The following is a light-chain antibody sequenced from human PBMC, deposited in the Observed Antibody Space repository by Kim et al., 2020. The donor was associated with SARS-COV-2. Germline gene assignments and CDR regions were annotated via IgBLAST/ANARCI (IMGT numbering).Light chain of an antibody. CDR2: GAS. J-gene: IGKJ2*03. CDR1: HTVTSNY. Sequence: PGERAARSCRASHTVTSNYLFWYQQKPGQPPRLLIYGASTRATGTPDRVTGTGSGTDFTLTIRRLEPEDFAVYYCQQFGGSPMYSFGQGTKLDI. CDR3: QQFGGSPMYS. V-gene: IGKV3-20*01.